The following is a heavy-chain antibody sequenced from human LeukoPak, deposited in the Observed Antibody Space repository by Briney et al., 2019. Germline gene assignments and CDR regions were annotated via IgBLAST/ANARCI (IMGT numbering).Heavy chain of an antibody. D-gene: IGHD3-10*01. Sequence: ASVKVSCKASGGTFSSYAISWVRQAPGQGLEWMGGIIPIFGTANYAQKFQGRVTITADKSTSTAYMELSSLRSEDTAVYYCARSIRRTYHGSGSDTYDYWGQGTLVTVSS. V-gene: IGHV1-69*06. CDR3: ARSIRRTYHGSGSDTYDY. CDR1: GGTFSSYA. CDR2: IIPIFGTA. J-gene: IGHJ4*02.